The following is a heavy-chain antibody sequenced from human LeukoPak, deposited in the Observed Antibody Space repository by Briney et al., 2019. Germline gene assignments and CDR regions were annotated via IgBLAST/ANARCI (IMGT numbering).Heavy chain of an antibody. V-gene: IGHV1-18*01. Sequence: ASVKVSCKASGYTFTSYGISWVRQAPGQGLEWMGWISAYNGNTNYAQKLQGRVTMTTDPSTSTAYMELRSLRSDDTAVYYCARERIAVAGSYYYYYMDVWGKGTTVTVSS. D-gene: IGHD6-19*01. CDR1: GYTFTSYG. J-gene: IGHJ6*03. CDR2: ISAYNGNT. CDR3: ARERIAVAGSYYYYYMDV.